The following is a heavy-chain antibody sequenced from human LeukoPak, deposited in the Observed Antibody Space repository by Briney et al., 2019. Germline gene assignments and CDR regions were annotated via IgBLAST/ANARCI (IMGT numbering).Heavy chain of an antibody. D-gene: IGHD5-12*01. CDR3: ARDPLGVIVATPRGDPFDY. J-gene: IGHJ4*02. V-gene: IGHV1-18*01. CDR1: GYMFITYG. Sequence: ASVKVSCKASGYMFITYGISWVRQAPGQGLEWTGWISAYNGNTNYAQKVQDRVTLTRDTSTSTAYMELTSLRSDDTAVYYCARDPLGVIVATPRGDPFDYWGQGTLVTVSS. CDR2: ISAYNGNT.